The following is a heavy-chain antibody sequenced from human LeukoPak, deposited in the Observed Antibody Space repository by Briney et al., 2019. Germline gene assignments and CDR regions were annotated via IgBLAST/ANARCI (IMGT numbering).Heavy chain of an antibody. CDR1: GFTFSSSP. Sequence: GWSLRLSCAASGFTFSSSPMHWLRQAPGQGLEWVAVLSYDGSIKSYADSVKGRFTISRDTSKNTLYLQMNSLRAEDTAVYYCARDLVAGSPDYFDYWGQGTLVTVSS. CDR2: LSYDGSIK. D-gene: IGHD6-19*01. J-gene: IGHJ4*02. CDR3: ARDLVAGSPDYFDY. V-gene: IGHV3-30-3*01.